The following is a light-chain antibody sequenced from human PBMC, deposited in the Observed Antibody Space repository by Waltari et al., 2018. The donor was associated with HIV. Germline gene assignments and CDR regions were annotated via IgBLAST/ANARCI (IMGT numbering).Light chain of an antibody. CDR2: EVS. CDR3: CSYVSNVI. CDR1: SSDVATYKL. V-gene: IGLV2-23*02. J-gene: IGLJ2*01. Sequence: QSALTQPASVSGSPGQSITISCTRTSSDVATYKLVSWYQQHPGKAPKLMIYEVSKRPSGVSDRFSGSKSGDTASMTISGLQAEDEADYYCCSYVSNVIFGGGTKLTVL.